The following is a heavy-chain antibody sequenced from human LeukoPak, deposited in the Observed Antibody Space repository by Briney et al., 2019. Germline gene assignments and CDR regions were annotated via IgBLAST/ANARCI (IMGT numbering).Heavy chain of an antibody. D-gene: IGHD6-13*01. CDR3: AREVAAAGGSYMDV. V-gene: IGHV4-38-2*02. Sequence: SETLSLTCTVSGYSISSGYYWGWIRQPPGKGLELIGSIYHSGSTYYNPSLKSRVTISVDTSKNQFSLKLSSVTAADTALYYCAREVAAAGGSYMDVWGKGTTVTVSS. CDR1: GYSISSGYY. CDR2: IYHSGST. J-gene: IGHJ6*03.